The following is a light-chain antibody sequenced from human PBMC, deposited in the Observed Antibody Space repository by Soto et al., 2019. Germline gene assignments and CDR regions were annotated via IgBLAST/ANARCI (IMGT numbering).Light chain of an antibody. Sequence: DIQMTQSPSSVSASVGDRVTITCQASQGIGRSLAWYQQKPGKAPKRLIYGASSLQSGVPSRFSGSGFGTDFTLSISSLQPEDFAVYYCQQADTFPITFGQGTRLEI. J-gene: IGKJ5*01. V-gene: IGKV1D-12*01. CDR3: QQADTFPIT. CDR1: QGIGRS. CDR2: GAS.